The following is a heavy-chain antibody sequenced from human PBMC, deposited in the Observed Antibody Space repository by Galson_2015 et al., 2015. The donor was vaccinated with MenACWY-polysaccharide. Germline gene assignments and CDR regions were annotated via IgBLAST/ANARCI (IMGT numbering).Heavy chain of an antibody. CDR1: GFSFITYE. D-gene: IGHD6-19*01. CDR3: ARVGTAVTGQINDY. J-gene: IGHJ4*02. Sequence: SLRLSCAASGFSFITYEMNWVRQAPGKELEWISYISSSGTTTYHADSVKGRFTTSRDNAKNSLYLQMNSLRAEDTAIYYCARVGTAVTGQINDYWGQGTLVTVSS. V-gene: IGHV3-48*03. CDR2: ISSSGTTT.